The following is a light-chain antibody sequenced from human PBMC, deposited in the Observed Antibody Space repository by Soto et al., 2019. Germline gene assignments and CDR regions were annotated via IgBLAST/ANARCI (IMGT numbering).Light chain of an antibody. J-gene: IGKJ4*01. V-gene: IGKV1-8*01. Sequence: IQMTQSPSSVSASVGDRVTITCRASQGISSYLAWYQQKPGKAPKLLIYAASTLQSGVPSRFSGSGSGTDFTLTISCLQSEDFATYYCQQYYSYLPTFGGGTKLDIK. CDR1: QGISSY. CDR3: QQYYSYLPT. CDR2: AAS.